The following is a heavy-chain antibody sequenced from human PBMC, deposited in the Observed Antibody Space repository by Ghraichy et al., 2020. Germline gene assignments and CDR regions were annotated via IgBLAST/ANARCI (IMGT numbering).Heavy chain of an antibody. D-gene: IGHD6-13*01. CDR3: ATRGRGIAAAGQGAGYYYYYMDV. J-gene: IGHJ6*03. CDR2: FDPEDGET. CDR1: GYTLTELS. Sequence: ASVKVSRKVSGYTLTELSMHWVRQAPGKGLEWMGGFDPEDGETIYAQKFQGRVTMTEDTSTDTAYMELSSLRSEDTAVYYCATRGRGIAAAGQGAGYYYYYMDVWGKGTTVTVSS. V-gene: IGHV1-24*01.